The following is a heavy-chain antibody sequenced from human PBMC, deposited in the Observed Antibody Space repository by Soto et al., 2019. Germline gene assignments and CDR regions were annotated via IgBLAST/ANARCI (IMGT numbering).Heavy chain of an antibody. D-gene: IGHD6-19*01. J-gene: IGHJ6*02. V-gene: IGHV1-2*02. Sequence: SVKVSCKASGYTFTDYYMHGVRRSPVRGRGWMGCINPNSGGTNYAQKFQGRVTMTRDTSISTAYMELNRLRSDDTAVYYCARDQSPSSGWPGMDVWGQGTTVTVSS. CDR2: INPNSGGT. CDR1: GYTFTDYY. CDR3: ARDQSPSSGWPGMDV.